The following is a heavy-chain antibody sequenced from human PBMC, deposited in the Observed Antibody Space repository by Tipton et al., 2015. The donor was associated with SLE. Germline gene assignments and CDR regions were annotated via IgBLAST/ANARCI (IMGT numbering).Heavy chain of an antibody. CDR3: AKDTDFDY. CDR1: GFSFTSYA. CDR2: IYSAGST. J-gene: IGHJ4*02. Sequence: SLRLSCAASGFSFTSYAMNWVRQAPGKGLEWVSLIYSAGSTSYADSVKGRFTVSRDTSKNTLYLQMNSLRAEDTAVYYCAKDTDFDYWGQGSRVTVSS. V-gene: IGHV3-23*03.